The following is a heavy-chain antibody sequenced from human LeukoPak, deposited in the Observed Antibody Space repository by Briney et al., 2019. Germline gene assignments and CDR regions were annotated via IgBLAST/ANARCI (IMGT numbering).Heavy chain of an antibody. V-gene: IGHV3-64*04. Sequence: PGGSLRLSCSASGFIISDYAMHWVRQAPGKGLEYVSAISASGTATYYADSVKGRFTISRDSSKNTLSLQMNSLRAEDTAVYYCAKDHPNEGGPRGFFDYWGQGTLVTVSS. D-gene: IGHD3-16*01. CDR3: AKDHPNEGGPRGFFDY. J-gene: IGHJ4*02. CDR2: ISASGTAT. CDR1: GFIISDYA.